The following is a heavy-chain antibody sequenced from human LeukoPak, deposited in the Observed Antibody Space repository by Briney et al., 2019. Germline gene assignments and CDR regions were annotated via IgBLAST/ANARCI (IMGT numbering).Heavy chain of an antibody. CDR3: ARHPLNYYDSSGHDAFDI. V-gene: IGHV4-59*08. CDR1: GGSISTYY. D-gene: IGHD3-22*01. Sequence: SETLSLTCSVSGGSISTYYWSWIRQPPGKGLEWIGYIHYSGNTNYNPSLKSRVTISVDTSKNQFSLKLSSVTAADTAVYYCARHPLNYYDSSGHDAFDIWGQGTMVTVSS. J-gene: IGHJ3*02. CDR2: IHYSGNT.